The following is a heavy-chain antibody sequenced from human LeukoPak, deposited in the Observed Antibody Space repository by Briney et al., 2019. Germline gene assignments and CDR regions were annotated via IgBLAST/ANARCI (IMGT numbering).Heavy chain of an antibody. CDR2: ISSSGSTI. D-gene: IGHD3-10*02. Sequence: PGGSLRLSCAASGFTFSSYTMNWVRQAPGKGLEWVSYISSSGSTIYCADSVKGRFTISRGNAKNSLYLQMNSLRAEDTAVYYCAELGITMIGGVWGKGTTVTISS. CDR3: AELGITMIGGV. J-gene: IGHJ6*04. V-gene: IGHV3-48*04. CDR1: GFTFSSYT.